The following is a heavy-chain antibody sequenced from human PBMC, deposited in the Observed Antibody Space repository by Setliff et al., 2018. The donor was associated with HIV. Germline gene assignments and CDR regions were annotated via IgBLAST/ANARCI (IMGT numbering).Heavy chain of an antibody. J-gene: IGHJ1*01. Sequence: PGGSLRLSCAASGFTFSGYSMNWVRQAPGKGLEWVLSISSNSGEIFYAESLKGRFTISRDNPKNSLYLQMNSLRAEDTAVYYCADTLGYCSGDSCYGYFPHWGQGTLVTVSS. D-gene: IGHD2-15*01. CDR2: ISSNSGEI. V-gene: IGHV3-21*04. CDR3: ADTLGYCSGDSCYGYFPH. CDR1: GFTFSGYS.